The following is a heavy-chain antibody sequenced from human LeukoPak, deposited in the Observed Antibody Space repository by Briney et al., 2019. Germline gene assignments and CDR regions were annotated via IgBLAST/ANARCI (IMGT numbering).Heavy chain of an antibody. J-gene: IGHJ5*02. CDR2: ISSSSSYI. CDR1: GFTFSSYS. V-gene: IGHV3-21*01. D-gene: IGHD3-16*02. Sequence: GGSLRLSCAASGFTFSSYSMNWVRQAPGKGLEWVSSISSSSSYIYYADSVKGRFTISRDNAENSLYLQMNSLRAEDTAVYYCARESVRAWFDPWGQGTLVTVSS. CDR3: ARESVRAWFDP.